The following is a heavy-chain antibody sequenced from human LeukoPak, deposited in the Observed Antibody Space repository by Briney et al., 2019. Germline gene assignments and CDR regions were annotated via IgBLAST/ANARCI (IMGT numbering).Heavy chain of an antibody. CDR1: GFTFSSCS. J-gene: IGHJ4*02. CDR2: ISSCSSTI. Sequence: GGSLRLSCAASGFTFSSCSMNWVRQAPGKGLEWVSYISSCSSTIYYADSVKGRFTISRDNAKNSLYLQINSLRDEDTAVYYCASPAHGSGSYFPFDYWGQGTLVTVSS. CDR3: ASPAHGSGSYFPFDY. V-gene: IGHV3-48*02. D-gene: IGHD3-10*01.